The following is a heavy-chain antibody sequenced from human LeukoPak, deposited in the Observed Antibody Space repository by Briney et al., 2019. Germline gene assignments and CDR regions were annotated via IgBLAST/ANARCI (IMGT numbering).Heavy chain of an antibody. V-gene: IGHV4-39*01. D-gene: IGHD3-10*01. J-gene: IGHJ4*02. CDR1: GDSISTTGYY. CDR2: VHYAGST. CDR3: ARRFDRSGRGALDF. Sequence: SETLSLTCSVSGDSISTTGYYWGWVRQPPGKGLEWIGSVHYAGSTYYNPSLRSRVSISIDTSKNEFSLRLSSVTAADTAVYYCARRFDRSGRGALDFWGQGTLVTVSS.